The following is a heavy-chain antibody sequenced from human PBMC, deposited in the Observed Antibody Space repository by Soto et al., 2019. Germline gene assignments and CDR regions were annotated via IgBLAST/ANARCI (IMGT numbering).Heavy chain of an antibody. V-gene: IGHV4-59*11. D-gene: IGHD5-12*01. CDR2: VDYSGAT. Sequence: SETLSLTCNVSGGSISTHYWSWIRQPPGKGLEWIGYVDYSGATNYNPSLKSRVTMSLDTSNNQISLKVKSVTAADTALYYCVSSGWLHGFIDNWGQGTLVTVSS. J-gene: IGHJ1*01. CDR3: VSSGWLHGFIDN. CDR1: GGSISTHY.